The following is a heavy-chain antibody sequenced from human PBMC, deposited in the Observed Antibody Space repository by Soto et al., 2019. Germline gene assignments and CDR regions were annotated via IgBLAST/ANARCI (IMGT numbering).Heavy chain of an antibody. Sequence: EVQLLESGGGLVQPGGSLRLSCAASGFTFSSYAMSWVRQAPGKGLEWVSAISGSGGSTNYTDSVKGRFTISRDNSKNTLYQQMNSLRAEDTAVYYCAKDGWELLRGFDPWGQGTLVTVSS. D-gene: IGHD1-26*01. V-gene: IGHV3-23*01. CDR1: GFTFSSYA. J-gene: IGHJ5*02. CDR2: ISGSGGST. CDR3: AKDGWELLRGFDP.